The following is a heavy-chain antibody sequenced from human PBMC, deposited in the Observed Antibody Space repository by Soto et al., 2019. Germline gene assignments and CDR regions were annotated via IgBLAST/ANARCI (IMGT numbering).Heavy chain of an antibody. Sequence: ASVKVSCKASGGTFSSYAVSWVRQAPGQGLEWMGGIIPIFGTANYAQKFQGRVTITADESTSTAYMELSSLRSEDTAVYYCARGGYLVVPAALDVWGQGTTVTVSS. J-gene: IGHJ6*02. CDR3: ARGGYLVVPAALDV. CDR1: GGTFSSYA. CDR2: IIPIFGTA. D-gene: IGHD2-2*01. V-gene: IGHV1-69*13.